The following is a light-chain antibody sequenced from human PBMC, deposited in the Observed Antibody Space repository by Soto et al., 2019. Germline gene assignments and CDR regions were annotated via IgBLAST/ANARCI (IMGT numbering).Light chain of an antibody. Sequence: DIQITQSTSSLAASVGGRVTITCRASQSISSYLNWYQQKPGKAPKLLIYAASSLQSGVPSRFSGSGSGTDFTLTISSLQPEDFATYYCQQSYSTPLTFGGGTKVDIK. CDR1: QSISSY. CDR3: QQSYSTPLT. CDR2: AAS. V-gene: IGKV1-39*01. J-gene: IGKJ4*01.